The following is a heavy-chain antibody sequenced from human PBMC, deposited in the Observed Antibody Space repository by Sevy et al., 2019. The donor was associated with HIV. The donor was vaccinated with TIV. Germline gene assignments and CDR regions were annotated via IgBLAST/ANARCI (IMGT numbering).Heavy chain of an antibody. V-gene: IGHV3-73*01. CDR2: IRSKGNSYAI. D-gene: IGHD5-18*01. CDR1: GFTFSGSA. Sequence: GGSLRLSCAASGFTFSGSAMHWVRQASGKGLEWVGRIRSKGNSYAIAYAASVKGRFTISRDDSKNTAYLQMNSLKTEDTAVYYCTSLSVDTAMGFDYWGQGTLVTVSS. CDR3: TSLSVDTAMGFDY. J-gene: IGHJ4*02.